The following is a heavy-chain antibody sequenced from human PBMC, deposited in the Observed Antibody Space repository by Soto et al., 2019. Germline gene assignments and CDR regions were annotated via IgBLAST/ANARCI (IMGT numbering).Heavy chain of an antibody. D-gene: IGHD2-21*01. CDR2: ISYDGSNK. CDR3: AKDPSPRGEFGYFQH. CDR1: GFTFSSYG. Sequence: GGSLRLSCAASGFTFSSYGMHWVRQAPGKGLEWVAVISYDGSNKYYADSVKGRFTISRDNSKNTLYLQMNSLRAEDTAVYYCAKDPSPRGEFGYFQHWGQGTLVTVSS. V-gene: IGHV3-30*18. J-gene: IGHJ1*01.